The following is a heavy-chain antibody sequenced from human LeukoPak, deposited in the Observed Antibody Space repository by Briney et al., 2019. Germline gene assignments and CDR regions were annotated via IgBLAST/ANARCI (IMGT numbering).Heavy chain of an antibody. D-gene: IGHD1-26*01. CDR1: GFTFSSYA. V-gene: IGHV3-23*01. CDR3: ARGGVGVTLISWSDY. CDR2: ITGSGGRT. Sequence: GGSLRLSCAASGFTFSSYAMNWVRQAPGKGLEWVSAITGSGGRTYYADSVKGRFTISRDNSKNTLYLQMNSLRAEDTAVYYCARGGVGVTLISWSDYWGQGTLVTVSS. J-gene: IGHJ4*02.